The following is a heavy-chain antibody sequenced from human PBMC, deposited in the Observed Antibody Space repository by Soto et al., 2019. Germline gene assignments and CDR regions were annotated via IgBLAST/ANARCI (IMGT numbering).Heavy chain of an antibody. CDR2: IIPIFGTA. V-gene: IGHV1-69*13. CDR3: ARARYYDILTGIDP. Sequence: SVKVSCKASGYTFTSYDINWVRQAPGQGLEWMGGIIPIFGTANYAQKFQGRVTITADESTSTAYMELSSLRSEDTAVYYCARARYYDILTGIDPWGQGTLVTVSS. CDR1: GYTFTSYD. D-gene: IGHD3-9*01. J-gene: IGHJ5*02.